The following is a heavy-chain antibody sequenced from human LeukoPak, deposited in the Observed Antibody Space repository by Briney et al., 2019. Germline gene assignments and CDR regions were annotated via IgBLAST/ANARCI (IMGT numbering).Heavy chain of an antibody. CDR1: GGSISSYY. Sequence: SETLSLTCTVSGGSISSYYWSWIRQPPGEGLEWIGYIYYSGSTNYNPSLKSRVTISVDTSKNQFSLKLSSVTAADTAVYYCARDYSSHCAFDIWGQGTMVTVSS. J-gene: IGHJ3*02. CDR3: ARDYSSHCAFDI. V-gene: IGHV4-59*01. D-gene: IGHD6-13*01. CDR2: IYYSGST.